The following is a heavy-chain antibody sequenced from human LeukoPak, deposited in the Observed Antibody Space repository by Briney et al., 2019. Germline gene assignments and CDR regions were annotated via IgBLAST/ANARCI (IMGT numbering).Heavy chain of an antibody. CDR1: GFTFSRYS. CDR2: ISTTSRYI. J-gene: IGHJ4*02. Sequence: GGSLRLSCAASGFTFSRYSMNWVRQAPGKGLEWVSSISTTSRYIYYADSVQGRFTVTRDNAKNSLSLQMNSLRADDTAVYYCARGNSDYDHDYWGQGTLVTVSS. D-gene: IGHD5-12*01. CDR3: ARGNSDYDHDY. V-gene: IGHV3-21*01.